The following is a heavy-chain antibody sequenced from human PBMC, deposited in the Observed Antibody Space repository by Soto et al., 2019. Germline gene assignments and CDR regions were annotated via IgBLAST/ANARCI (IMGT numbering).Heavy chain of an antibody. CDR2: ISAYNGNT. D-gene: IGHD3-22*01. V-gene: IGHV1-18*01. Sequence: QVQLVQSGGEVKKPGASVKVSCKASGYTFTTYDLSWVRQAPGHGLEWMGWISAYNGNTNYAQNLQGRVTMTTDTSTSTAYMELRSLRSDDTAVYYCARVIGYYYHMDVWGQGTTVTVSS. CDR1: GYTFTTYD. J-gene: IGHJ6*02. CDR3: ARVIGYYYHMDV.